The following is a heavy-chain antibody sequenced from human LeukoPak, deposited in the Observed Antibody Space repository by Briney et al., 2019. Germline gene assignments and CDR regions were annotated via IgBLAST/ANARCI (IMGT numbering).Heavy chain of an antibody. CDR1: EFSVGSNY. Sequence: GGSLRLSCAASEFSVGSNYMTWVRQAPGKGLEWVSLIYSGGSTYYADSVKGRFTISRDNSKNTLYLQMNSLRAEDTAVYYCARDIGRVGYFDYWGQGTLVTVSS. CDR2: IYSGGST. CDR3: ARDIGRVGYFDY. D-gene: IGHD2-2*01. J-gene: IGHJ4*02. V-gene: IGHV3-66*01.